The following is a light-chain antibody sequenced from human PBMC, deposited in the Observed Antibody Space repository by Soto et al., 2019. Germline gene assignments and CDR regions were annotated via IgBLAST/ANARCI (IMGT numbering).Light chain of an antibody. Sequence: EIVLTQSPGTLCLSPGERATLSCRASQSISSSYLAWYQQKPGQAPRLLIYGASSRAAGIPDRFSGSGSGTDFTLTISRLEPEDFAVYHCQHYGSSIVTVGGGTTMEIK. J-gene: IGKJ4*01. CDR3: QHYGSSIVT. CDR2: GAS. CDR1: QSISSSY. V-gene: IGKV3-20*01.